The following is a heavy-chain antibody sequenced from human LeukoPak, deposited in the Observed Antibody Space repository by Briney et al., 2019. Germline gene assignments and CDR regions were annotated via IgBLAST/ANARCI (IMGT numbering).Heavy chain of an antibody. CDR1: GVSNSNYY. D-gene: IGHD6-19*01. J-gene: IGHJ4*02. CDR2: IYSSGST. CDR3: ARGSSSGWYYFDY. Sequence: SETLSLTCTVSGVSNSNYYWSWIRQPAGKGLEWIGRIYSSGSTNYNPSLKSRVTMSVDTSKNQFSLKLSSVTAADTAVYYCARGSSSGWYYFDYWGQGTLVTVSS. V-gene: IGHV4-4*07.